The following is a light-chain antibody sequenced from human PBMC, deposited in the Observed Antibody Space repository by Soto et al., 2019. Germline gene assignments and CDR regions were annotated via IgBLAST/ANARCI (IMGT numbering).Light chain of an antibody. CDR3: GTWDSSLSAYV. CDR2: DNN. Sequence: QSALTQLPSVSAAPGQKVTIPCSGSSSNIGNNYVSWYQQLPGTAPKLLIYDNNKRPSGIPDRFSGSKSGTSATLGITGLQTGDEADYYCGTWDSSLSAYVFGTGTKVTVL. V-gene: IGLV1-51*01. CDR1: SSNIGNNY. J-gene: IGLJ1*01.